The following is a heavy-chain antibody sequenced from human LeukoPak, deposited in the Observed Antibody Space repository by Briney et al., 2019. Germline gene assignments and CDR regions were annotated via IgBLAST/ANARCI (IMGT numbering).Heavy chain of an antibody. J-gene: IGHJ3*02. CDR1: GGSISSSTNY. Sequence: SETLSLTCSVSGGSISSSTNYWGWIRQPPGKGLEWIGSIYYSGNTYYNSSLKSRATISVDTSKNQFSLRLSSVTAADTAVYYCARDSSTTVTGAFDIWGQGTMVTVSS. D-gene: IGHD4-17*01. CDR3: ARDSSTTVTGAFDI. V-gene: IGHV4-39*02. CDR2: IYYSGNT.